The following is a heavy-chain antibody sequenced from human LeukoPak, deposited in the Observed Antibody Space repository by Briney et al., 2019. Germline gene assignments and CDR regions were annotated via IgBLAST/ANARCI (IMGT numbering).Heavy chain of an antibody. D-gene: IGHD6-6*01. Sequence: GGSLRLSCAASGFTFSSYSMNWVRQAPGKGLEWVSSISSGSSYMYYADSVKGRFTIPRDNAKNSLYLQMNSLRAEDTAVYYCARVSSSSFLGYWGQGTLVTVSS. J-gene: IGHJ4*02. CDR2: ISSGSSYM. CDR1: GFTFSSYS. V-gene: IGHV3-21*01. CDR3: ARVSSSSFLGY.